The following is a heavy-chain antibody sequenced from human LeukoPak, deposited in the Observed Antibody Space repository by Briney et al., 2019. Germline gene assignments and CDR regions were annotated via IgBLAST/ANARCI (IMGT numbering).Heavy chain of an antibody. CDR3: ARLNYYDSSGYLGAFDI. Sequence: ASVTVSCKASGGTFSSYAISWVRQAPGQGLEWMGRIIPILGIANYAQKFQGRVTITADKSTSTAYMELSSLRSEDTAVYYCARLNYYDSSGYLGAFDIWGQGTMVTVSS. CDR2: IIPILGIA. V-gene: IGHV1-69*04. D-gene: IGHD3-22*01. J-gene: IGHJ3*02. CDR1: GGTFSSYA.